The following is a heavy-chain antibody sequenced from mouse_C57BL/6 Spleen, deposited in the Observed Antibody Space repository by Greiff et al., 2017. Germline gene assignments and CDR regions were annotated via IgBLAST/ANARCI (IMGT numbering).Heavy chain of an antibody. J-gene: IGHJ3*01. CDR2: INPNNGGT. D-gene: IGHD1-1*01. V-gene: IGHV1-18*01. CDR3: ARRGYGSSYTWFAY. CDR1: GYTFTDYN. Sequence: DVQLQESGPELVKPGASVKIPCKASGYTFTDYNMDWVKQSHGKSLEWIGDINPNNGGTIYNQKFKGKATLTVDKSSSTAYMELRSLTSEDTAVYYCARRGYGSSYTWFAYWGQGTLVTVSA.